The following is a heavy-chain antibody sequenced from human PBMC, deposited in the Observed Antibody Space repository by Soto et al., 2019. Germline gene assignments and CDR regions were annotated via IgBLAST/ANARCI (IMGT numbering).Heavy chain of an antibody. CDR2: ISSSGGYT. V-gene: IGHV3-11*06. Sequence: QVQLEESGGGLVEPGGSLRLSCAASGFRVSDNYMTWIRQAPGKGLEWVSYISSSGGYTAYADFVKGRFTISKDNAKNSLSLQMDSLRGEGTAVYFCAGSTGRRQARRYDFGLDVWGQGTTVTVSS. CDR1: GFRVSDNY. J-gene: IGHJ6*02. CDR3: AGSTGRRQARRYDFGLDV.